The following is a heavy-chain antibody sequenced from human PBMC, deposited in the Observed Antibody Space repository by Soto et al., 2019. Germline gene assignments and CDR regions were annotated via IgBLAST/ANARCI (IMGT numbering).Heavy chain of an antibody. V-gene: IGHV1-69*13. CDR2: IIPIFSTP. Sequence: SVKVSCKASGGTFSSYAISWVRQAPGQGLEWMGGIIPIFSTPNYAQKFQGGVTITADESTSTAYMELSSLRSEDTAVYYCADLGGYYDSSGHDYWGQGTLVTVSS. J-gene: IGHJ4*02. CDR3: ADLGGYYDSSGHDY. D-gene: IGHD3-22*01. CDR1: GGTFSSYA.